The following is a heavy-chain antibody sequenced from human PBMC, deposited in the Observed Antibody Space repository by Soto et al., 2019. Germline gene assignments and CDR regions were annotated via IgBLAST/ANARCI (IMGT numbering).Heavy chain of an antibody. V-gene: IGHV4-34*01. J-gene: IGHJ5*02. CDR3: ARGLFSSGWYSYFDP. CDR2: ISQSGFT. CDR1: TESLRGYY. D-gene: IGHD6-19*01. Sequence: PSETLSLTCAVSTESLRGYYWTWIRQSPGKRLEWIGEISQSGFTNYNPSLESRVTLSVDTSKSEFSLHLTSMTAADTALYYCARGLFSSGWYSYFDPWGQGTPVTVSS.